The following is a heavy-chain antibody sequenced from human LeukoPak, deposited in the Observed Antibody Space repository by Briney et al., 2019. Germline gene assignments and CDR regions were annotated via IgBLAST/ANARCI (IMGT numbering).Heavy chain of an antibody. D-gene: IGHD3-3*01. CDR3: ARGITIFGVVPFDP. Sequence: SETLSLTCTVSGGSISSSSYYWGWIRQPPGKGLEWIGSIYYSGSTYYNPSLKSRVNISVDTSKNQFSLKLSSVTAADTAVYYCARGITIFGVVPFDPWGQGTLVTVSS. CDR1: GGSISSSSYY. V-gene: IGHV4-39*01. CDR2: IYYSGST. J-gene: IGHJ5*02.